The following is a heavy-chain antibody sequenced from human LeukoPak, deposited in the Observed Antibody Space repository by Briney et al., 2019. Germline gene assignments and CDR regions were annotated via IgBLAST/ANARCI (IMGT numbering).Heavy chain of an antibody. D-gene: IGHD2-15*01. CDR2: MNPNSGVT. CDR1: GYTFTDYW. Sequence: ASVKVSCKASGYTFTDYWIHWVRQAPGQGLEWMGCMNPNSGVTGYAQRFQGRVTTTRDTSISTAYMELSSLRSDDTAVYYCARDPGYLQADYWGQGTLVTVPS. J-gene: IGHJ4*02. CDR3: ARDPGYLQADY. V-gene: IGHV1-2*02.